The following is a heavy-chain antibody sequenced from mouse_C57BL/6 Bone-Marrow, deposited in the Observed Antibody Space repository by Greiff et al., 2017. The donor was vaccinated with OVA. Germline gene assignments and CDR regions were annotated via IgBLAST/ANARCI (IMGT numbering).Heavy chain of an antibody. V-gene: IGHV5-4*01. CDR3: GRDRSYDYMRYFDV. D-gene: IGHD2-4*01. CDR2: ISDGGSYT. J-gene: IGHJ1*03. Sequence: EVKLVESGGGLVKPGGSLKLSCAASGFTFSSYAMSWVRQTPETRLEWVATISDGGSYTYYPDNVKGRFTISRDNAKNNLYQQMSHLKSEDTAMYYCGRDRSYDYMRYFDVGGTGTTVTVSS. CDR1: GFTFSSYA.